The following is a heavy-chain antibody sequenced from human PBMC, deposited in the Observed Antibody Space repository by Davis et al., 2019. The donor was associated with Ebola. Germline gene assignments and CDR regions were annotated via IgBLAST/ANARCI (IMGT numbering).Heavy chain of an antibody. Sequence: PSETLSLTCAVYGGSFSGYYWSWIRQPPGKGLEWIGEINHSGSTNYNPSLKSRVTISVDTSKNQFSLKLSSVTAADTAVYYCARGRRGYRNLGYWGQGTLVTVSS. CDR1: GGSFSGYY. V-gene: IGHV4-34*01. D-gene: IGHD3-3*01. CDR3: ARGRRGYRNLGY. CDR2: INHSGST. J-gene: IGHJ4*02.